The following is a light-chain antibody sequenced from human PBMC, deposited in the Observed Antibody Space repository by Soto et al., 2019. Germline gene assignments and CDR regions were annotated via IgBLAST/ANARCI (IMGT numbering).Light chain of an antibody. Sequence: DIQMTQSPSSLSAYLGDRVTITCRASQGISNYLAWYQQKPGRLPKLLLFGASTLQSGVPARFSGSGSGTLFTLTINGLLPEDVATYYCQTYARAPFPFGPGTKVDFK. CDR2: GAS. CDR3: QTYARAPFP. CDR1: QGISNY. J-gene: IGKJ3*01. V-gene: IGKV1-27*01.